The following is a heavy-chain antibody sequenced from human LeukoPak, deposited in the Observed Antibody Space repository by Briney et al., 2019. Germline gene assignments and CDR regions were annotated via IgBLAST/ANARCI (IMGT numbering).Heavy chain of an antibody. D-gene: IGHD3-3*01. Sequence: SETLSLTCTVSGGSISSYYWSWIRQPPGKGLEWIGYIYYSGSTNYNPSLKSRVTISVDTSKNQFSLKLSSVTAADTAVYYCARVKGDYDFWSGTHNWFDPWGQGTLVTVSS. V-gene: IGHV4-59*01. CDR2: IYYSGST. CDR3: ARVKGDYDFWSGTHNWFDP. J-gene: IGHJ5*02. CDR1: GGSISSYY.